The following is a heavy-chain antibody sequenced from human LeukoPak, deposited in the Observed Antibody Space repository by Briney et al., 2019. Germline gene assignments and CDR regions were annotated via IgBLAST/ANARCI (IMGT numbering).Heavy chain of an antibody. V-gene: IGHV1-2*02. CDR2: INPNSGGT. CDR3: ARGGIVVVPAAMGEPIDY. D-gene: IGHD2-2*01. Sequence: ASVKVSCKASGYTFTCYYMHWVRQAPGQGLEWMGWINPNSGGTNYAQKFQGRVTMTRDTSISTAYMELSRLRSDDTAVYYCARGGIVVVPAAMGEPIDYWGQGTLVTVSS. CDR1: GYTFTCYY. J-gene: IGHJ4*02.